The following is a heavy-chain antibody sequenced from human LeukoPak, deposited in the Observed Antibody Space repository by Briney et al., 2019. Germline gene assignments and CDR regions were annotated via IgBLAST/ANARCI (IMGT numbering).Heavy chain of an antibody. CDR3: ARERFLAWLPDY. CDR2: IKQDGSEK. CDR1: GFTFSTYW. D-gene: IGHD3-3*01. J-gene: IGHJ4*02. V-gene: IGHV3-7*01. Sequence: PGGSLRLSCAASGFTFSTYWMSWVRQAPARGLEWVANIKQDGSEKFYVDSVKSRFTISRDNAKNSLYLQMNSLRAEDTAVYYCARERFLAWLPDYWGQGTLVTVSS.